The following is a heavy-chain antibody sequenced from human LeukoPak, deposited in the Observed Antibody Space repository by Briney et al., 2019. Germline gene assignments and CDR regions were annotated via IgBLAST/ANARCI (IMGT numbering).Heavy chain of an antibody. CDR1: GFTFSSYG. V-gene: IGHV3-23*01. Sequence: GGSLRLSCAGSGFTFSSYGMSWVRQAPGKGLEWVSAISGSGGSTYYADSVKGRFTISRDNSKNTLYLQMTSLRADDTAVYYCARDLTPTYYDILPGYLPGDFDAFDIWGQGTMVTVSS. D-gene: IGHD3-9*01. CDR2: ISGSGGST. CDR3: ARDLTPTYYDILPGYLPGDFDAFDI. J-gene: IGHJ3*02.